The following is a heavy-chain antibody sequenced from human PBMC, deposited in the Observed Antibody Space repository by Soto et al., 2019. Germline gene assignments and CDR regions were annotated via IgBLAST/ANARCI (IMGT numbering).Heavy chain of an antibody. Sequence: QLQLQESGPGLVKPSETLSLTCTVSGGSISSSSYYGGWIRPPPGQGLWGSGRTYYSGRTYYNPSLKSRVTIAVDTSKNQFPMTLRSATDTDKVVYYCATGIAAESYYASSSSYSDDYWGQGTLVTVSS. D-gene: IGHD3-22*01. CDR1: GGSISSSSYY. V-gene: IGHV4-39*02. J-gene: IGHJ4*02. CDR3: ATGIAAESYYASSSSYSDDY. CDR2: TYYSGRT.